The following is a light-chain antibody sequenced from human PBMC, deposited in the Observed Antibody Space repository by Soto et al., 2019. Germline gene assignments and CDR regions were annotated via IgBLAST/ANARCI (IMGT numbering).Light chain of an antibody. CDR2: DVS. CDR1: SSVVGGYNY. V-gene: IGLV2-11*01. J-gene: IGLJ1*01. Sequence: QSALTQPRSVSGSPGQSVTISCTGNSSVVGGYNYVSWYQQHPGKAPKLMIYDVSNRPSGVPDRFSGSKSGNTASLTISGLQAEDESDYYCCSYAGSYTYVFGTGTKVTVL. CDR3: CSYAGSYTYV.